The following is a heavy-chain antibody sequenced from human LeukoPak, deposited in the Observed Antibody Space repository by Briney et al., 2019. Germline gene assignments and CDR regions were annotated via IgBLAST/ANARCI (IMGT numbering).Heavy chain of an antibody. Sequence: PGGSLRLSCAASGFTFSSYWMHWVRQPPGKGLGWVSRINSDGSSTSYADSVKGRFTISRDNDKNTLYLQMNSLRAEDTAVYYCAREHVLLWFGETYNWFDPWGQGTLVTVSS. J-gene: IGHJ5*02. CDR2: INSDGSST. D-gene: IGHD3-10*01. CDR3: AREHVLLWFGETYNWFDP. V-gene: IGHV3-74*01. CDR1: GFTFSSYW.